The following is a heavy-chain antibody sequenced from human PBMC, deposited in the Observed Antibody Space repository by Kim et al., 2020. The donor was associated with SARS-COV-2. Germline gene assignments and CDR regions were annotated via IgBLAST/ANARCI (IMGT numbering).Heavy chain of an antibody. V-gene: IGHV3-21*06. CDR1: GFTFSSYS. CDR2: ISSGSSYI. CDR3: GRGPTIIGVANSGAFDI. J-gene: IGHJ3*02. D-gene: IGHD6-19*01. Sequence: GGSLRLSCAASGFTFSSYSMNWVRQAPGKGLEWVSSISSGSSYIYYAGSVKGRFTISRDNAKNSLYLQVNSLRAEDTAVYYCGRGPTIIGVANSGAFDIWGQGTMVTVSS.